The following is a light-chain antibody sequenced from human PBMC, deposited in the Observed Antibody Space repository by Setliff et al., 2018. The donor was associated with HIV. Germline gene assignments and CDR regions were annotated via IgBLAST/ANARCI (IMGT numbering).Light chain of an antibody. Sequence: QAVVTQEPSPTVSPGGTVTLTCGSSTGAVTSGHYPYWFQQKPGQAPRTLIYDTSNKHSWTPARFSGSLLGGKAALTLSGAQPEDEAAYYCFLSYSGARRVFGGGTKVTV. CDR1: TGAVTSGHY. CDR3: FLSYSGARRV. CDR2: DTS. V-gene: IGLV7-46*01. J-gene: IGLJ3*02.